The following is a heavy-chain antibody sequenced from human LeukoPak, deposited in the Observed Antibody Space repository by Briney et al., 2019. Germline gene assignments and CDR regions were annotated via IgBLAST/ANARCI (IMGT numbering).Heavy chain of an antibody. Sequence: GASVKVSCKASGYTFTSYGISWVRQAPGQGLEWMGWISAYNGNTNYAQKLQGIVTMTTDTSTSTAYMELRSLRSDDTAVYYCARDGEQQLVLRVPYYSYYGMDVWGQGTTVTVSS. CDR1: GYTFTSYG. CDR2: ISAYNGNT. CDR3: ARDGEQQLVLRVPYYSYYGMDV. J-gene: IGHJ6*02. V-gene: IGHV1-18*01. D-gene: IGHD6-13*01.